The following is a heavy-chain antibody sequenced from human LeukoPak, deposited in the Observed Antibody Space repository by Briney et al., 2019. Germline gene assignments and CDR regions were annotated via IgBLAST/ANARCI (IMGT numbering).Heavy chain of an antibody. J-gene: IGHJ4*02. D-gene: IGHD4-17*01. CDR3: ARGGYGDYGPLDY. Sequence: PGGSLRLSCAASGFTVSSYGMHWVRQAPGKGLEWVAVIWYDGSNKYYADSVKGRFTISRDNSKNTLYLQMNSLRAEDTAVYYCARGGYGDYGPLDYWGQGTLVTVSS. CDR1: GFTVSSYG. CDR2: IWYDGSNK. V-gene: IGHV3-33*08.